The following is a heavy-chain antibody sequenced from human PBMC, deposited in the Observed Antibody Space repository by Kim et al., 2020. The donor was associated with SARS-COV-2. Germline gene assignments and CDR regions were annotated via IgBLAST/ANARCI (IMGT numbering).Heavy chain of an antibody. J-gene: IGHJ5*02. CDR2: ISGNNGDT. D-gene: IGHD6-19*01. Sequence: ASVKVSCKASGYTFTSYGISWVRQAPGQGLEWMGWISGNNGDTKYAQKLQGRVTMTIDTSTNTAYMELRSLRSDDTAVYYCTRDIVVAGVRFDPWGQGTLSPAPQ. V-gene: IGHV1-18*01. CDR1: GYTFTSYG. CDR3: TRDIVVAGVRFDP.